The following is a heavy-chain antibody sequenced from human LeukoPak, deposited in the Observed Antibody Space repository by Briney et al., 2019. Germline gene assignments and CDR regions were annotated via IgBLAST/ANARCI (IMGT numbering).Heavy chain of an antibody. D-gene: IGHD3-10*01. J-gene: IGHJ4*02. CDR2: IYYSGST. V-gene: IGHV4-39*01. Sequence: IPSETLSLTCTVSGGSISSSSYYWGWIRQPPGKGLEWIGSIYYSGSTYYNPSLKSRVTISVDTSKNQFSLKLNSVTAADTAVYYCARLWFGAYYFDYWGQGTLVTVSS. CDR1: GGSISSSSYY. CDR3: ARLWFGAYYFDY.